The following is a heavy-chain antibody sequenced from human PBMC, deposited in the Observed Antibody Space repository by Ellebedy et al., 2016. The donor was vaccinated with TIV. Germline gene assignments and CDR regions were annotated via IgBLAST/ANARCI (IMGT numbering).Heavy chain of an antibody. CDR1: GFQFGDFY. CDR3: VRARFNYHLLPYFDN. D-gene: IGHD3-10*01. J-gene: IGHJ4*02. V-gene: IGHV3-11*01. Sequence: GGSLRLSXAASGFQFGDFYMAWIRQTPGRGLEWVSSITSSSTDIYYADPVKGRFTISRDNAKHSLYLQRNSLRAEDTAVYHCVRARFNYHLLPYFDNWGQGTLVTVSS. CDR2: ITSSSTDI.